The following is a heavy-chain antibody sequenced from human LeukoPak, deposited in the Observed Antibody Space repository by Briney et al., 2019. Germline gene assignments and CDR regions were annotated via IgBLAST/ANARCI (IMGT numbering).Heavy chain of an antibody. J-gene: IGHJ5*02. CDR3: ARHGNIVVVVAARGFDP. Sequence: PSETLSLTCTVSGGSISSGGYYWSCIRQHPGKGLEWIGYIYHSGSTYYNPSLKSRVTISVDTSKNQFSLRLSSVTATDTAFYYCARHGNIVVVVAARGFDPWGRGTLVTVSS. D-gene: IGHD2-15*01. CDR1: GGSISSGGYY. V-gene: IGHV4-39*01. CDR2: IYHSGST.